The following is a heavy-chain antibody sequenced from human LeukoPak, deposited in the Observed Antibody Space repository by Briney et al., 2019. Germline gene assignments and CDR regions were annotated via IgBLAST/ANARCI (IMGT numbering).Heavy chain of an antibody. CDR3: AKDYFSEDLDGAFDI. CDR2: ISWNSGSI. J-gene: IGHJ3*02. CDR1: GFTFDDYA. V-gene: IGHV3-9*01. D-gene: IGHD2/OR15-2a*01. Sequence: GGSLRLSCAASGFTFDDYAMHWVRQAPGKGLEWVSGISWNSGSIGYADSVKGRFTISRDNAKNSLYLQMNSLRAEDTALYYCAKDYFSEDLDGAFDIWGQGTMVTVSS.